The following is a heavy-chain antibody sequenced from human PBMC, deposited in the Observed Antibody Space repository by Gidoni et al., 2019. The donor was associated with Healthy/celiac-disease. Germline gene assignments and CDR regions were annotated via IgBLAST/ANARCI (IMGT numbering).Heavy chain of an antibody. CDR3: ARMPVVRGVAYYYYGMDV. D-gene: IGHD3-10*01. Sequence: QLQLQESGPGLVKPSETLSLPCTVTGGSISSSSYYWGWIRQPPGKGLEWIGSIYCSGSTYYNPSLKGRVTISVDTSNNQFSLKLSSVTAADTAVYYCARMPVVRGVAYYYYGMDVWGQGTTVTVSS. J-gene: IGHJ6*02. CDR1: GGSISSSSYY. V-gene: IGHV4-39*01. CDR2: IYCSGST.